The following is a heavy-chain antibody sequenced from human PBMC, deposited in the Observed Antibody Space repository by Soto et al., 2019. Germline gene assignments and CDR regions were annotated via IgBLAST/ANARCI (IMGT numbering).Heavy chain of an antibody. J-gene: IGHJ5*02. CDR1: GGSISSYY. CDR3: ARAGGGYYDSNGYYYVGNWFDP. CDR2: IYYSGST. Sequence: SETLSLTCTVSGGSISSYYWSWIRQPPGKGLEWIGYIYYSGSTNYNPSLKSRVTISVDTSKNQFSLKLSSVTAADTAVYYCARAGGGYYDSNGYYYVGNWFDPWGQGTLVTVSS. D-gene: IGHD3-22*01. V-gene: IGHV4-59*01.